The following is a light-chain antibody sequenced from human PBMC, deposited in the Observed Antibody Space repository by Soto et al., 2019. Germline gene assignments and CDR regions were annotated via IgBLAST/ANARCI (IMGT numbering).Light chain of an antibody. Sequence: EIVLTQSPGTLSLSPGERGALSLSASQSVSSNYLAWYQQKPGQAPRLFIYGASSRATGIPDRFSGSGSGTDFTLTISRLEPEDFAVYYCQQYGSSPWTFGQGTKVDIK. CDR3: QQYGSSPWT. J-gene: IGKJ1*01. CDR1: QSVSSNY. V-gene: IGKV3-20*01. CDR2: GAS.